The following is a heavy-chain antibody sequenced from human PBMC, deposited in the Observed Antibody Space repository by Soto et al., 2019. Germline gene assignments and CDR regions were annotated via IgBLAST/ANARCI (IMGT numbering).Heavy chain of an antibody. J-gene: IGHJ4*02. Sequence: SETLSLTCTVSGGSIYRSGYYWGWIRQPPGRGLEWIGNTDYNGVTYSNPSLKSRVTISRDTSKNQFSLKLTSVTAADTALYYCGKVLVGATGHTDSDSWGPGTLVTVSS. V-gene: IGHV4-39*01. D-gene: IGHD2-15*01. CDR2: TDYNGVT. CDR3: GKVLVGATGHTDSDS. CDR1: GGSIYRSGYY.